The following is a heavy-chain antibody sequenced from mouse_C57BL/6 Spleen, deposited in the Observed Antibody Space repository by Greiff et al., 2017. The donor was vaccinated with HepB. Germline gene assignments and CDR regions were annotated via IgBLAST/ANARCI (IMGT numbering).Heavy chain of an antibody. CDR3: SELGLRFAY. D-gene: IGHD4-1*01. CDR1: GFTFSNYW. Sequence: EVKLMESGGGLVQPGGSMKLSCVAPGFTFSNYWMNWVRQSPEKGLEWVAQIRLKSDNYATHYAESVKGRFTISRDDAKSSVYLQMNNLRAEDTGIYYCSELGLRFAYWGKGTLVTVSA. CDR2: IRLKSDNYAT. V-gene: IGHV6-3*01. J-gene: IGHJ3*01.